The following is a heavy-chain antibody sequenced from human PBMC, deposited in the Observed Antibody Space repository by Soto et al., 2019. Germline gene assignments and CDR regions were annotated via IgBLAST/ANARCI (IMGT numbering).Heavy chain of an antibody. J-gene: IGHJ4*02. CDR3: ARESDTSMVDY. CDR2: LNPRNGQT. V-gene: IGHV1-8*01. CDR1: GYNFSAYY. D-gene: IGHD5-18*01. Sequence: QVQLVQSGAEVKKPGASVKVSCQTSGYNFSAYYFNWVRQAAGQGPEWMGWLNPRNGQTGYVQKFRGRVTMTSDTSIATVYLELSRLTSEDTAIYFCARESDTSMVDYWGQGTLGTVSS.